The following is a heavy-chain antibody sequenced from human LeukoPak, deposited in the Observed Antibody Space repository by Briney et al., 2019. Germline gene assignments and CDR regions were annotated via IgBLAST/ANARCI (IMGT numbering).Heavy chain of an antibody. CDR3: ARDGYSGSDAL. V-gene: IGHV4-34*01. CDR2: INHRGST. CDR1: GGSFSGYY. J-gene: IGHJ4*02. Sequence: PSETLSLTCAVYGGSFSGYYWSWIRQPPGKGLEWIGEINHRGSTNYNPSLKSRVTISVDTSQNQFYLKLSSVTAADTAVYYCARDGYSGSDALWGQGTLVTVSS. D-gene: IGHD5-12*01.